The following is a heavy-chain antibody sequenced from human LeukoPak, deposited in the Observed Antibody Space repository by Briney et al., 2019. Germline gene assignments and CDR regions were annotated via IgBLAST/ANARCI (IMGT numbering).Heavy chain of an antibody. V-gene: IGHV3-7*01. J-gene: IGHJ4*02. D-gene: IGHD3-3*01. CDR1: GFTFSSYW. CDR2: IKQDGSEK. Sequence: GGSLRLSCAASGFTFSSYWMSWVRQAPGKGLEWVANIKQDGSEKYYVDSVKGRFTISRDNAKNSLYLQMNSLRAEDTAVYYCARETGHYDFWSGYYLSWGQGTLVTVSS. CDR3: ARETGHYDFWSGYYLS.